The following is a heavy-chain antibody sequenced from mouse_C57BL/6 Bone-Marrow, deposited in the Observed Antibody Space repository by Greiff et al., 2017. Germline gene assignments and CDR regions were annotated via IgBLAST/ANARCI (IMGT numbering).Heavy chain of an antibody. V-gene: IGHV1-19*01. CDR3: ARDGLLWYFDV. J-gene: IGHJ1*03. Sequence: EVQLQQSGPVLVKPGASVKMSCKASGYTFTDYYMNWVKQSHGKSLEWIGVINPYNGGTSYNQKFKGKATLTVDKSSSTAYMELNSLTSEDSAVYYCARDGLLWYFDVWGTGTTVTVSS. D-gene: IGHD1-1*01. CDR1: GYTFTDYY. CDR2: INPYNGGT.